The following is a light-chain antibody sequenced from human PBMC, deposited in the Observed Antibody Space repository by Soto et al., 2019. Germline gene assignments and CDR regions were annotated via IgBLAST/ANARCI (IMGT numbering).Light chain of an antibody. CDR1: QGIANY. Sequence: DIQMTQSPSSLSASVGDRVTITCRASQGIANYLAWYQHKPGKVPNLLIYAASTLQSGVPSRFSGGGSGIDFTLTISSLQPEDVATYYCQKYNSAPRTFGQGTKVEIK. CDR2: AAS. V-gene: IGKV1-27*01. CDR3: QKYNSAPRT. J-gene: IGKJ1*01.